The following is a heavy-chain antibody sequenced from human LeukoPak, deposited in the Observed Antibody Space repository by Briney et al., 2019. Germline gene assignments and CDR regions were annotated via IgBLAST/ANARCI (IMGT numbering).Heavy chain of an antibody. CDR2: IYPGDSEI. Sequence: GESLKISCKGSGYSFTSYWIAWVRQMPGKGLEWMGIIYPGDSEIRYSPSFQGQVTISADKSISTAYLQWSSLKASDTAMYYCASRPFETTVVPWDFYWGQGTQVTVSS. CDR3: ASRPFETTVVPWDFY. D-gene: IGHD4-23*01. J-gene: IGHJ4*02. V-gene: IGHV5-51*01. CDR1: GYSFTSYW.